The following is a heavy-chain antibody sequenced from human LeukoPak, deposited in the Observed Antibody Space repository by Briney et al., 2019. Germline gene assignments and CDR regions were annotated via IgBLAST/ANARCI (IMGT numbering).Heavy chain of an antibody. V-gene: IGHV4-30-2*01. CDR1: GGSISSGGYS. CDR2: IYHSGST. CDR3: ASHLGAFDI. J-gene: IGHJ3*02. Sequence: SETLSLTCAVSGGSISSGGYSWSWIRQPPGKGLEWIGYIYHSGSTYYNPSLKSRVTISVDRSKNQFSLKLSSVTAADTVVYYCASHLGAFDIWGQGTMVTVSS.